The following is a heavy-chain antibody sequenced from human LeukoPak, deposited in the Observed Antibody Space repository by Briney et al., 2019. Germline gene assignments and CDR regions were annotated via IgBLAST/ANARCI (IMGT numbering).Heavy chain of an antibody. CDR1: GYSISSGYY. D-gene: IGHD6-19*01. CDR3: AIEQWLADYYYYGMDV. CDR2: IYHSGST. Sequence: SETLSLTCTVSGYSISSGYYWGWIRQPPGKGLEWIGSIYHSGSTYYNPSLKSRVTISVDTSKNQFSLKLSSVTAADTAVYYCAIEQWLADYYYYGMDVWGQGTTVTVSS. V-gene: IGHV4-38-2*02. J-gene: IGHJ6*02.